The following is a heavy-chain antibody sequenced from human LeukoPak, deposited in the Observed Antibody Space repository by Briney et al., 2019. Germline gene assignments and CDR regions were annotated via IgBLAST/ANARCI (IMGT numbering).Heavy chain of an antibody. CDR2: IYYSGST. Sequence: PSETLSLTCTVSGGSISSYYWSWIRQPPGKGLEWIGYIYYSGSTNYNPSPKSRVTISVDTSKNQFSLKLSSVTAADTAVYYCARGKSYYDSSGYSYNWFDPWGQGTLVTVSS. J-gene: IGHJ5*02. CDR3: ARGKSYYDSSGYSYNWFDP. V-gene: IGHV4-59*01. CDR1: GGSISSYY. D-gene: IGHD3-22*01.